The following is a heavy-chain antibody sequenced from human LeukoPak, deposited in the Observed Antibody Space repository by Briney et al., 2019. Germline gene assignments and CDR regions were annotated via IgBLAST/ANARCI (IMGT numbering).Heavy chain of an antibody. CDR1: GFTFSSYG. CDR3: VKYGEWELLFAFDI. CDR2: ISGSGGST. V-gene: IGHV3-23*01. Sequence: GGSLRLSCAASGFTFSSYGMSRVRQAPGKGLEWVSAISGSGGSTYYADSVKGRFTISRDNSKNTLYLQMNSLRAEDTAVYYCVKYGEWELLFAFDIWGQGTMVTVSS. D-gene: IGHD1-26*01. J-gene: IGHJ3*02.